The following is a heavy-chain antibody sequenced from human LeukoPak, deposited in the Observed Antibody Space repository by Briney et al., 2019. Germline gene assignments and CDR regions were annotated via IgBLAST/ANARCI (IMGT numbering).Heavy chain of an antibody. J-gene: IGHJ4*02. CDR3: ARGDDMATTFDY. V-gene: IGHV3-66*01. Sequence: GGSLRLSCAASGFTVSSNYMSWVRQAPGKGLEWVSVIYSGGSTYYADSVKGRFTNSRDNSKNTLYLQMNSLRAEDTAVYYCARGDDMATTFDYWGQGTLVTVSS. D-gene: IGHD5-24*01. CDR1: GFTVSSNY. CDR2: IYSGGST.